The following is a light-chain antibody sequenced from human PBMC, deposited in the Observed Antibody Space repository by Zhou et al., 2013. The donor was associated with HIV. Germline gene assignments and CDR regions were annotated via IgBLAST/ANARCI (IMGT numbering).Light chain of an antibody. CDR3: QQYANSPPIT. V-gene: IGKV3-20*01. CDR1: QSVSSSY. Sequence: EIVLTQSPGTLSLSPGERATLSCRASQSVSSSYLAWYQQKPGQASQAPHLWCIQQGHWHPRQVQWQVGLGQTSLSPSADWSLKYFAVYYCQQYANSPPITFGQGTRLEIK. CDR2: CI. J-gene: IGKJ5*01.